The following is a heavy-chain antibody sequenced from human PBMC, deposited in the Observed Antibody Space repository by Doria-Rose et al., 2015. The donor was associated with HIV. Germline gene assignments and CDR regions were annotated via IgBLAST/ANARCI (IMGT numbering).Heavy chain of an antibody. Sequence: VTLKESGPVLVKPTETLTLTCTVSGVSLSSPGMGVSWIRQPPGKALELLANIFSDDERSYKTSLKSRLTISRGTSKSQVVLTMTDMDPVDTATYYCARIKSSRWYHKYYFDFWGQGTLVIVSA. V-gene: IGHV2-26*01. J-gene: IGHJ4*02. D-gene: IGHD6-13*01. CDR1: GVSLSSPGMG. CDR2: IFSDDER. CDR3: ARIKSSRWYHKYYFDF.